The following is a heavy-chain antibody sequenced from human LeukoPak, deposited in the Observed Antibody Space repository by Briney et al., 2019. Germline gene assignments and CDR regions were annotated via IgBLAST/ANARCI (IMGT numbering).Heavy chain of an antibody. CDR1: GGSFSGYY. CDR2: INHSGST. V-gene: IGHV4-34*01. D-gene: IGHD3-16*02. CDR3: ARGLLSYYDYVWGSYRYSRGYFDY. Sequence: SETLSLTCAVYGGSFSGYYWSWIRQPPGKGLEWIGEINHSGSTNYNPSLKSRVTISVDTSKNQSSLKLSSVTAADTAVYYCARGLLSYYDYVWGSYRYSRGYFDYWGQGTLVTVSS. J-gene: IGHJ4*02.